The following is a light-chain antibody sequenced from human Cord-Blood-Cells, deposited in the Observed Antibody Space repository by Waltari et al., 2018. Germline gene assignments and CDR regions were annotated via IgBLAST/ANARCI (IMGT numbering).Light chain of an antibody. CDR3: QQYNNWNPWK. V-gene: IGKV3-15*01. CDR2: GAS. CDR1: QSVSSN. Sequence: EIVITQSPATLSVSPGERATLSCRASQSVSSNLAWYQQKPGQAPRLLIYGASTRATGIPARFSGSGSGKEFNLTISSLQSEDFAVYYCQQYNNWNPWKFGQGPKVDIK. J-gene: IGKJ1*01.